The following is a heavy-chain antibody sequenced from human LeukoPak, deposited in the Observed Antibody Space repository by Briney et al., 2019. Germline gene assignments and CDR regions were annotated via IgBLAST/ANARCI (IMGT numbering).Heavy chain of an antibody. CDR2: IYYSGST. CDR1: GGSITGYY. J-gene: IGHJ6*03. V-gene: IGHV4-59*13. D-gene: IGHD2-2*01. Sequence: SETLSLTCTVSGGSITGYYWTWIRQPPGKGLEWIGYIYYSGSTNYTPSLKSRVTISVDMSKNQFSLKLNSVTAADTAVYYCARVPLRDCSSTSCLRYFYMDVWGKGTTVTVS. CDR3: ARVPLRDCSSTSCLRYFYMDV.